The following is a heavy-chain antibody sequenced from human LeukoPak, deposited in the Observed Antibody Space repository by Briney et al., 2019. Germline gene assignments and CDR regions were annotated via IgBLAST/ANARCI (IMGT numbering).Heavy chain of an antibody. Sequence: SETLSLTCSVSDGSVSSSSYYWGWVRQPPGKGLEWIGSVHYSGSTYYNPSLKSRVTISGDTSKNQFSLKLRSVTAADTAVYYCTSLAVVVVTASEIDYWGQGTLVTVSS. CDR2: VHYSGST. CDR3: TSLAVVVVTASEIDY. V-gene: IGHV4-39*01. CDR1: DGSVSSSSYY. D-gene: IGHD2-21*02. J-gene: IGHJ4*02.